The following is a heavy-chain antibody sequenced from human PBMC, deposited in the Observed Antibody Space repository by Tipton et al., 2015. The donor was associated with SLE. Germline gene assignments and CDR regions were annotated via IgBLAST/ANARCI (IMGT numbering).Heavy chain of an antibody. CDR3: ARDGYCSGVNCFPGAYFDY. Sequence: SLRLSCAASGFTFSTYAVYWVRQAPGKGLEWVAAISYDGTTESYADSVKGRITISRDNSKNTLYLQMNSLRAEDTAVYYCARDGYCSGVNCFPGAYFDYRGQGTLVTVSS. V-gene: IGHV3-30*04. CDR2: ISYDGTTE. D-gene: IGHD2-15*01. J-gene: IGHJ4*02. CDR1: GFTFSTYA.